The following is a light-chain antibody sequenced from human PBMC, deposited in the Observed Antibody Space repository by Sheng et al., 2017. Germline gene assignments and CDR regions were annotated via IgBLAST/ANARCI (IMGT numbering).Light chain of an antibody. CDR2: RNN. V-gene: IGLV1-47*01. Sequence: QSVLTQPPSASGTPGQGVTISCSGSSSNIGGNFVYWYQQLPGTAPKLLIHRNNQRPSGVPDRFAGSKSGTSASLAISGLRSEDEADYYCASWDDSLRGVLFGGGTKLTVL. J-gene: IGLJ2*01. CDR1: SSNIGGNF. CDR3: ASWDDSLRGVL.